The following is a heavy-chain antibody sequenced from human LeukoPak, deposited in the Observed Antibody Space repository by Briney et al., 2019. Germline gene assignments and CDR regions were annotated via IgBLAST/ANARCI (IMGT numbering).Heavy chain of an antibody. J-gene: IGHJ3*01. CDR2: IYYSGST. V-gene: IGHV4-39*07. CDR3: ARTRPQLLLPIGWFDP. CDR1: GGSISSSSYY. D-gene: IGHD2-15*01. Sequence: SETLSLTCTVSGGSISSSSYYWGWIRQPPGKGLEWIGSIYYSGSTYYNPSLKSRVTISVDTSKNQFSLKLSSVTAADTAVYYCARTRPQLLLPIGWFDPWGQGTMVTVSS.